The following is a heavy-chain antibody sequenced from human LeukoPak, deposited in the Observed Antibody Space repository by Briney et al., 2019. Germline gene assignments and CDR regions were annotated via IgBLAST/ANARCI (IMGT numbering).Heavy chain of an antibody. CDR1: GGSFSGYY. D-gene: IGHD4-11*01. CDR2: INHSGST. V-gene: IGHV4-34*01. Sequence: MPSETLSLTCAVYGGSFSGYYWSWIRQPPGKGLEWIGEINHSGSTNYNPSLKSRVTISVDTSKNQFSLKLSSVTAADTAVYYCASVPISNQRYDYWGQGTLVTVSS. CDR3: ASVPISNQRYDY. J-gene: IGHJ4*02.